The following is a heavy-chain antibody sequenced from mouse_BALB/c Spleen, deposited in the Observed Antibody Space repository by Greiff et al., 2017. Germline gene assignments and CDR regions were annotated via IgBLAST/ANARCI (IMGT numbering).Heavy chain of an antibody. J-gene: IGHJ2*01. V-gene: IGHV14-1*02. CDR3: ARGGYFDY. Sequence: VQLKESGAELVRPGALVKLSCKASGFNIKDYYMHWVKQRPEQGLEWIGWIDPENGNTIYDPKFQGKASITADTSSNTAYLQLSSLTYEDTAVYYCARGGYFDYWGQGTTLTVSS. CDR1: GFNIKDYY. CDR2: IDPENGNT.